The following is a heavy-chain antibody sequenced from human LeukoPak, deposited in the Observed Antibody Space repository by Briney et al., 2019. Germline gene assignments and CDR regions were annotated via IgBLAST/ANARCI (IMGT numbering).Heavy chain of an antibody. CDR3: STDLHDY. V-gene: IGHV3-15*01. CDR1: GFTFSNAW. Sequence: GGPLRLSCAASGFTFSNAWMSWVRQAPGKGLEWVGLIKSKSDGGTVDYIAPVKGRFAISRDDAKKTLYLQMNSLKTEDTAVYYCSTDLHDYWGQGTLVTISS. J-gene: IGHJ4*02. CDR2: IKSKSDGGTV.